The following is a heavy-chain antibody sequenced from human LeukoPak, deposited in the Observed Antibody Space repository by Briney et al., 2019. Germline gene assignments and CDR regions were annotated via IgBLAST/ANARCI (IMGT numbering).Heavy chain of an antibody. CDR3: ARDAYCGGDCYSDY. Sequence: SVKVSCKASGGTFSSYAISWVRQAPGQGLEWMGRIIPILGIANYAQKFQGRVTITADKSTSTAYMELSSLRSEDTAVYYCARDAYCGGDCYSDYWGQGTLVTVSS. CDR2: IIPILGIA. J-gene: IGHJ4*02. CDR1: GGTFSSYA. V-gene: IGHV1-69*04. D-gene: IGHD2-21*02.